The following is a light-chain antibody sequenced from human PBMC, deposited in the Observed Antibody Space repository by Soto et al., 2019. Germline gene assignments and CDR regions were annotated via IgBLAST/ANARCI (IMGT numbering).Light chain of an antibody. CDR3: QQTFNVPPWT. J-gene: IGKJ1*01. V-gene: IGKV1-39*01. CDR1: QNIDIY. Sequence: DIQMTQSPSSLSASVGDTVTITCRASQNIDIYLNWYQQKAGTAPKVLISGASNLQRGVPSRFSGSVSGTDFTLTINNLQPEDFATYFCQQTFNVPPWTFRQGTKVDVK. CDR2: GAS.